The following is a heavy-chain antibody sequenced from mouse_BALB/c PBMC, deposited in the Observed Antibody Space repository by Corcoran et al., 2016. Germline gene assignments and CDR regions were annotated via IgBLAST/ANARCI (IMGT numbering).Heavy chain of an antibody. J-gene: IGHJ4*01. CDR2: IYWADDK. CDR1: GFSLSTSGMG. V-gene: IGHV8-12*01. D-gene: IGHD1-1*01. Sequence: QVTLKESGPGILQPSQTLSLTCSFSGFSLSTSGMGVSWIRQPSGKGLEWLAPIYWADDKRSNPSLKSRLTISKDTSRNQVFLKSTSVDTAYTATYYCARSYGSISYYAMDYWGQGTSVTVSS. CDR3: ARSYGSISYYAMDY.